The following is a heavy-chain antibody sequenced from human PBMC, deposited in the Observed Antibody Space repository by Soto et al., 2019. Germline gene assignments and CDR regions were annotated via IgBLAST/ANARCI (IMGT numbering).Heavy chain of an antibody. J-gene: IGHJ4*02. V-gene: IGHV3-74*01. CDR1: GFTFSSYW. D-gene: IGHD2-15*01. CDR3: ARDQKYCSGGSCYPYDSSGYHEY. Sequence: EVQLVESGGGLVQPGGSLRLSCAASGFTFSSYWMHWVRQAPGKGLVWVSRINSDGSSTSYADSVKGRFTISRDNAKNTLYLQMNSLRAEDTAVYYCARDQKYCSGGSCYPYDSSGYHEYWGQGTLVTVSS. CDR2: INSDGSST.